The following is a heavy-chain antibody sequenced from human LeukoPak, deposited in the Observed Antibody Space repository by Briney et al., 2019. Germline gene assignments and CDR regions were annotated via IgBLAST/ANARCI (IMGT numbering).Heavy chain of an antibody. CDR1: GYTFTSYD. CDR2: MNPNSGNT. CDR3: ARGGYSGYYYYYYYGMDV. Sequence: ASVKVSCKASGYTFTSYDINWVRQATGQGLEWMGWMNPNSGNTGYAQKFQGRVTMTRNTSISTAYMELSSLRPEDTAVYYCARGGYSGYYYYYYYGMDVWGQGTTVTVSS. D-gene: IGHD5-12*01. V-gene: IGHV1-8*01. J-gene: IGHJ6*02.